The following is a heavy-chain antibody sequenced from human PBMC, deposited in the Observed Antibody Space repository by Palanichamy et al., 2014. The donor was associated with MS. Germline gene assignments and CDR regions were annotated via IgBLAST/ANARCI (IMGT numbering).Heavy chain of an antibody. CDR1: GGTFSGYV. CDR3: ARSGIVGATRVFDN. Sequence: QVQLVQSGAEVKKPGSSVKVSCKASGGTFSGYVINWVRQAPGQGLEWMGGIIPIVGTANYAQKFQGRVTITADKLTNTAYMELSSLRSEDTAVFYCARSGIVGATRVFDNWGQGTLVTVSS. CDR2: IIPIVGTA. J-gene: IGHJ4*02. V-gene: IGHV1-69*06. D-gene: IGHD1-26*01.